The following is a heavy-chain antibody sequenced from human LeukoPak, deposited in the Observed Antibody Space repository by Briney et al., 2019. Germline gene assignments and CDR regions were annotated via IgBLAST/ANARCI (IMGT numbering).Heavy chain of an antibody. V-gene: IGHV3-21*01. CDR1: GFTFSSYS. J-gene: IGHJ4*02. CDR2: ISSSSSYI. CDR3: ARAFCSGGSCYDY. D-gene: IGHD2-15*01. Sequence: GGSLRLSCAASGFTFSSYSMNWVRQAPGKGLEWVSSISSSSSYIYYADSVKGRFTISRDNAKNSLYLQMSSLRAEDTAVYYCARAFCSGGSCYDYWGQGTLVTVSS.